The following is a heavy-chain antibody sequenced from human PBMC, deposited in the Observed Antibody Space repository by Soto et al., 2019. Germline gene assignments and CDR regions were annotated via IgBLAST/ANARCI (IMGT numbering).Heavy chain of an antibody. CDR1: NTSISSYY. D-gene: IGHD3-22*01. V-gene: IGHV4-59*01. CDR2: IYYYGST. CDR3: ARGGPGDSGGYYYFDC. J-gene: IGHJ4*02. Sequence: SETLSLTCTVSNTSISSYYWSWIRQPPGKGLEWIGYIYYYGSTNYNPSLKSRVTISADTSKNQFSLKLSSVIAADTAVYYCARGGPGDSGGYYYFDCWGQGTLVTVSS.